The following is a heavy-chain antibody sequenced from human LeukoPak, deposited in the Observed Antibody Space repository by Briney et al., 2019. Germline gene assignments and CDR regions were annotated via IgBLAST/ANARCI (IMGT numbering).Heavy chain of an antibody. CDR3: ARPRGYSYGYGYYFDY. CDR1: GGSFSGYY. CDR2: INHSGST. J-gene: IGHJ4*02. Sequence: SETLSLTCAVYGGSFSGYYWSWIRQPPGKGLELIGEINHSGSTNYNPSLKSRVTISVDTSKNQFSLKLSSVTAADTAVYYCARPRGYSYGYGYYFDYWGQGTLVTVSS. V-gene: IGHV4-34*01. D-gene: IGHD5-18*01.